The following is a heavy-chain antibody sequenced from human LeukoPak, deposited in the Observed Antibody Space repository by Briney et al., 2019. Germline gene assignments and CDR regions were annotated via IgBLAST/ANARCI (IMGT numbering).Heavy chain of an antibody. Sequence: PSETLSLTCSVSGGSISSYYWSWIRQPPGKGLEWIGYIYSSGSTNYNSSLKSRVTVSVDTSKNQFSLKLSSVTAADTAVYYCARSGGYSSPQNYWGQGTLVTVSS. CDR3: ARSGGYSSPQNY. CDR2: IYSSGST. CDR1: GGSISSYY. D-gene: IGHD6-19*01. J-gene: IGHJ4*02. V-gene: IGHV4-59*01.